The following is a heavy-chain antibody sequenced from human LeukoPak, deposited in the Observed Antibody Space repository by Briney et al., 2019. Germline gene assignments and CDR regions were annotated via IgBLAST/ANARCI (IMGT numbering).Heavy chain of an antibody. CDR2: ISGSGDNT. Sequence: GGSLRLSCAVSGFTFSNYGMNWVRQAPGKGLEWVSAISGSGDNTYYADSVKGRFTISRDNSKNTLYLQMNSLRAEDTAVYYCAKGNFYRPIDYWGQGTLVTVSS. J-gene: IGHJ4*02. V-gene: IGHV3-23*01. CDR1: GFTFSNYG. D-gene: IGHD3-16*02. CDR3: AKGNFYRPIDY.